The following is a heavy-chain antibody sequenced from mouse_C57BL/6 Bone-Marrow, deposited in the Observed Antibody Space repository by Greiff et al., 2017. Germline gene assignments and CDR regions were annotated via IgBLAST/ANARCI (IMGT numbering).Heavy chain of an antibody. CDR2: IDPENGDT. V-gene: IGHV14-4*01. Sequence: VQLQQSGAELVRPGASVKLSCTASGFNIKDDYMHWVKQRPEQGLEWIGWIDPENGDTEYASKIQGKATITADTSSNTAYLQLSSLTSEDTAVYYCTTTMVTTGGPWFAYWGQGTLVTVSA. J-gene: IGHJ3*01. D-gene: IGHD2-2*01. CDR3: TTTMVTTGGPWFAY. CDR1: GFNIKDDY.